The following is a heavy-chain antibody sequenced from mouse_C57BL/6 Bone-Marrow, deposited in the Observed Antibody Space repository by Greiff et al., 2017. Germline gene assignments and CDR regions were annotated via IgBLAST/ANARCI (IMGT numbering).Heavy chain of an antibody. Sequence: EVQLKESGPGLVKPSQSLSLTCSVTGYSITSGYYWNWIRQFPGNKLEWMGYISYDGSNNYNPSLKNRISITRDTSKNQFFLKLNSVTTEDTATYYCARDDYGWYFDVWGTGTTVTVSS. CDR3: ARDDYGWYFDV. V-gene: IGHV3-6*01. J-gene: IGHJ1*03. CDR2: ISYDGSN. D-gene: IGHD2-4*01. CDR1: GYSITSGYY.